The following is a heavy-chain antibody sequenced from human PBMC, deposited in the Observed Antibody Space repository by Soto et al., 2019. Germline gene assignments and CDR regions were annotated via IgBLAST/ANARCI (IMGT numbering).Heavy chain of an antibody. Sequence: QVQLVQSASEVQKPGTSVKVSCKASGYSFNDYYIHWVRQAPGQGPEWMGWISPSSGGTHYAPKFEGRVTLTRDTSISTAYMDLSTLRSDDTAVYYCARGPRKEFWLPNVYWGQGTLVTVSS. V-gene: IGHV1-2*02. CDR1: GYSFNDYY. CDR3: ARGPRKEFWLPNVY. D-gene: IGHD2-8*01. J-gene: IGHJ4*02. CDR2: ISPSSGGT.